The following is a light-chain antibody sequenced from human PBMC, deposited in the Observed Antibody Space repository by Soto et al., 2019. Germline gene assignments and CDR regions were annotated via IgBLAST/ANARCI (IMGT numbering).Light chain of an antibody. J-gene: IGLJ2*01. Sequence: QSALTQPPSASGSLGQSVTISCTGTSSDVGGYNCVSWYQQHPGKAPKFMIYEVNKRPSGVPDRFSGSKSGNTASLTVSGLQPEDDSDYYCSSYAGSNNVVFGGGTKLTVL. V-gene: IGLV2-8*01. CDR1: SSDVGGYNC. CDR3: SSYAGSNNVV. CDR2: EVN.